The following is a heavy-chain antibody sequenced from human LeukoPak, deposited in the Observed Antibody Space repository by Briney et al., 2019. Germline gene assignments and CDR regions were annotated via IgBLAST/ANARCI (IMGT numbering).Heavy chain of an antibody. CDR2: IYLGDSDT. CDR3: ARHRSAVTGKDY. V-gene: IGHV5-51*01. J-gene: IGHJ4*02. Sequence: GEYPKISCKASGYSFTRYWIGWVRQMPGKGLEWMGIIYLGDSDTRHSPYFQGQVTISADKTTSTAYLQWSSLKASDTAMYYCARHRSAVTGKDYWGQGTLVTVS. D-gene: IGHD6-19*01. CDR1: GYSFTRYW.